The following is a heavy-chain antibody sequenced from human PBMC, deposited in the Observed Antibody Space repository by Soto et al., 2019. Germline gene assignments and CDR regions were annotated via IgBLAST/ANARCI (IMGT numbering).Heavy chain of an antibody. Sequence: EILYLIRTILGGSFPNYYWSWIRQPPGKGLEWIGYIYYSGSTNYNPSLKSRVTISVDTSKNQFSLKLSSVTAADTAVYYCARVWGGAFDIWGQGTMVT. D-gene: IGHD3-10*01. CDR3: ARVWGGAFDI. CDR1: GGSFPNYY. J-gene: IGHJ3*02. V-gene: IGHV4-59*01. CDR2: IYYSGST.